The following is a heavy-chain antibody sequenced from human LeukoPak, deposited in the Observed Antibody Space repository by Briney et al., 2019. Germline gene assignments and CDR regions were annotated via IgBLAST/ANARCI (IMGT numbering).Heavy chain of an antibody. D-gene: IGHD3-22*01. CDR3: EGTYYYDSSDDY. V-gene: IGHV3-23*01. J-gene: IGHJ4*02. Sequence: PGGSLRLSCAASGFTFRSYAMSWVRQAPGKRLEWVLAISGSGTSTYYADSVKGRFTISRDNSKNTLYLQINSLRAEDTAVYYCEGTYYYDSSDDYWGQGTLVTVSS. CDR2: ISGSGTST. CDR1: GFTFRSYA.